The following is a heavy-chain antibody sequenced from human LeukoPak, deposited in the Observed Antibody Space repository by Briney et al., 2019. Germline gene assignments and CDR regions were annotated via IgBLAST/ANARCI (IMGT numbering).Heavy chain of an antibody. Sequence: GGSLRLSCAASGFTVSSNYMSWVRQAPGKGLEWVSVIYSGGSTYYADSVKGRFTTSRDNSKDMLYLQMNNLRAEDTAVYYCAKVEATYGSGSYYPWVYWGQGTLVTVSS. CDR3: AKVEATYGSGSYYPWVY. D-gene: IGHD3-10*01. J-gene: IGHJ4*02. V-gene: IGHV3-53*01. CDR2: IYSGGST. CDR1: GFTVSSNY.